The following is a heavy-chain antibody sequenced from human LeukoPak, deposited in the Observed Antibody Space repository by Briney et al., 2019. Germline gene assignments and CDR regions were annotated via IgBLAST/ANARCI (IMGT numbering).Heavy chain of an antibody. Sequence: GASVKVSCKVSGYTLTELSMHWVRQAPGKGLEWMGGFDPEDGETIYAQKFQGRVTMTEDTSTDTAYMELNSLRAEDTAVYYCARDLSGDYLRDYWGQGTLVTVSS. J-gene: IGHJ4*02. CDR1: GYTLTELS. D-gene: IGHD2-21*02. CDR3: ARDLSGDYLRDY. V-gene: IGHV1-24*01. CDR2: FDPEDGET.